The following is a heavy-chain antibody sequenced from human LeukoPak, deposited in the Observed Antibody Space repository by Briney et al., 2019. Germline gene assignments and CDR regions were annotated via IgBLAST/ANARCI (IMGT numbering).Heavy chain of an antibody. V-gene: IGHV4-39*07. CDR1: GVSISSGSNY. CDR3: ARGVILTGYYDY. D-gene: IGHD3-9*01. Sequence: SETLSLTCRVSGVSISSGSNYWGWIRQPPGKGLEWIGEINHSGSTNYNPSLKSRVTISVDTSKNQFSLKLSSVTAADTAVYYCARGVILTGYYDYWGQGTLVTVSS. CDR2: INHSGST. J-gene: IGHJ4*02.